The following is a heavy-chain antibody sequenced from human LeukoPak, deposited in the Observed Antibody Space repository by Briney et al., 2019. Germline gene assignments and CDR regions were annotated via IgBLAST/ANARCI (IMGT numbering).Heavy chain of an antibody. V-gene: IGHV4-38-2*02. CDR2: IYHSGRT. Sequence: SETLSLTCTVSGYSISSAYYWGWIRQPPGKGLEWIGNIYHSGRTYYNPSLKSRVTISVDTSKNQFSLKLSSVTAADTAVYYCARGQGGRYSGGWYGCFDYWGQGTLVTVSS. CDR3: ARGQGGRYSGGWYGCFDY. CDR1: GYSISSAYY. J-gene: IGHJ4*02. D-gene: IGHD6-19*01.